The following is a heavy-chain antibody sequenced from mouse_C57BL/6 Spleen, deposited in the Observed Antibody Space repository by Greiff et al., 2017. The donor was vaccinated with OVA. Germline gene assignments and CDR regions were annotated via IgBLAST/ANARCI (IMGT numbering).Heavy chain of an antibody. CDR2: ISSGGSYT. V-gene: IGHV5-6*01. Sequence: EVQLVESGGDLVKPGGSLKLSCAASGFTFSSYGMSWVRQTPDKRLEWVATISSGGSYTYYPDSVKGRFTISRDNAKNTLYLQMSSLKSEDTAMYYGARQRATVVATHFDVWGTGTTVTVSS. CDR1: GFTFSSYG. J-gene: IGHJ1*03. CDR3: ARQRATVVATHFDV. D-gene: IGHD1-1*01.